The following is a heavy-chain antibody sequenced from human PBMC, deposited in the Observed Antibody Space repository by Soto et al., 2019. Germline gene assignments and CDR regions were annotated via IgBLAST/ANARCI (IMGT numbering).Heavy chain of an antibody. CDR1: GGSISSGDYY. D-gene: IGHD3-10*01. CDR3: ARDPYGGRFGESRWFDT. Sequence: PSETLSLTCTVSGGSISSGDYYWSWIRQPPGKGLEWIGYIYYSGSTYYNPSLKSRVTISVDTSKNQLSLKLSSVTAADTAVYYCARDPYGGRFGESRWFDTWGHGTPVPVSP. J-gene: IGHJ5*01. CDR2: IYYSGST. V-gene: IGHV4-30-4*01.